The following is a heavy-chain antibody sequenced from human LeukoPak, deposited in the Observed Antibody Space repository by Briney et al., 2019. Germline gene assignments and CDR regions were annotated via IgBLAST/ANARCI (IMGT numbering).Heavy chain of an antibody. Sequence: PSETLSLTCTVSGGSISSYYWSWLRQPAGKGLEWIGRIYTSGSTNYNPSLKSRVTMSVDTSKNQFSLKLSSVTAADSAVYYCENGFVDTAMGEAFYIWGQGTMVTVSS. D-gene: IGHD5-18*01. J-gene: IGHJ3*02. V-gene: IGHV4-4*07. CDR3: ENGFVDTAMGEAFYI. CDR2: IYTSGST. CDR1: GGSISSYY.